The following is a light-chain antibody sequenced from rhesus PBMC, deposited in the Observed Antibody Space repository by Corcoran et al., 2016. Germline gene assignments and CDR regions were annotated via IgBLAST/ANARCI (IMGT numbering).Light chain of an antibody. Sequence: DIQMTQSPSSLSASVGDTVTITCRASQSISSWLAWYQQKPGKAPKLLIYKASPLQSGVPSRFSGRGFGTAFTLTIRCLQSEDFATYYCQQYSSRPCSFGQGTKVEIK. J-gene: IGKJ2*01. CDR2: KAS. V-gene: IGKV1-22*01. CDR3: QQYSSRPCS. CDR1: QSISSW.